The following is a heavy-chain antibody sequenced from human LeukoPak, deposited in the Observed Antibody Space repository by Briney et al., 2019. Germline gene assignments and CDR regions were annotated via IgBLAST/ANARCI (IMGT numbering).Heavy chain of an antibody. CDR1: GGSISSSSYY. Sequence: SETLPPTCTVSGGSISSSSYYWGWIRQPPGKGLEWIGSIYYSGSTYYNPSLKSRVTISVDTSKNQFSLKLSSVTAADTAVYYCARHSHCSSTSCYAFYYYYYYMDVWGKGTTVTVSS. D-gene: IGHD2-2*01. CDR3: ARHSHCSSTSCYAFYYYYYYMDV. V-gene: IGHV4-39*01. J-gene: IGHJ6*03. CDR2: IYYSGST.